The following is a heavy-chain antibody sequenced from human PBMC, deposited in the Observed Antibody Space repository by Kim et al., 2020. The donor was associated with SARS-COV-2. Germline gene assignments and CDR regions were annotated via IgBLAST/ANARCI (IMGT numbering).Heavy chain of an antibody. CDR1: GGSISSYY. CDR2: IYTSGST. Sequence: SETLSLTCTVSGGSISSYYWSWIRQPAGKGLEWIGRIYTSGSTNYNPSLKSRVTMSVDTSKNQFSLKLSSVTAADTAVYYCAREPGYCSSTSCHYYYGMDVWGQGTTVTVSS. J-gene: IGHJ6*02. CDR3: AREPGYCSSTSCHYYYGMDV. V-gene: IGHV4-4*07. D-gene: IGHD2-2*01.